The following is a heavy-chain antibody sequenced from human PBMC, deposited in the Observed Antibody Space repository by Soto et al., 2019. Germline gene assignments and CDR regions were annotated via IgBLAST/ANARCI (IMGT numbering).Heavy chain of an antibody. D-gene: IGHD4-17*01. Sequence: QVQLVESGGGVVQPERSLRLSCAASGFTCSSCAVHWDRQAPGKGLAFVAVVSYDGSNKYYADSEKGRYPISRDKSKNTLYLQMNSLRAEDTAVYYCARDQTNADGATDGMDVWGQGTTVTVSS. CDR2: VSYDGSNK. V-gene: IGHV3-30-3*01. CDR1: GFTCSSCA. CDR3: ARDQTNADGATDGMDV. J-gene: IGHJ6*02.